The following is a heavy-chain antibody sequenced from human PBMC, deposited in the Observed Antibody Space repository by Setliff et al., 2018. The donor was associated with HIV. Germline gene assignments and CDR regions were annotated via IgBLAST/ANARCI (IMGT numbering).Heavy chain of an antibody. CDR2: IGAAGYPT. D-gene: IGHD3-10*01. J-gene: IGHJ3*02. Sequence: PGGSLSLSCAASGFTFSNYAMGWVRQGQGKGLEWVSTIGAAGYPTHYAESVKGRFTISKDNSQNALYLQMNSLTDEDTAVYYCAKVFAFGVDGFDIWGQGTMVTVSS. V-gene: IGHV3-23*01. CDR3: AKVFAFGVDGFDI. CDR1: GFTFSNYA.